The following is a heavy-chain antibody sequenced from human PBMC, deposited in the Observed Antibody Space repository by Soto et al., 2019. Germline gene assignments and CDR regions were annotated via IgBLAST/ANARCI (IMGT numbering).Heavy chain of an antibody. D-gene: IGHD5-18*01. V-gene: IGHV4-59*01. CDR2: IYYSGST. CDR1: GGSISSYY. CDR3: ARGEDTAIPPYYFDY. Sequence: SETLSLTCTVSGGSISSYYWSWIRQPPGKGLEWIGYIYYSGSTNYNPSLKSRVTISVDTSKNQFSLKLSSVTAADTAVYYCARGEDTAIPPYYFDYWGQGTLVTVSS. J-gene: IGHJ4*02.